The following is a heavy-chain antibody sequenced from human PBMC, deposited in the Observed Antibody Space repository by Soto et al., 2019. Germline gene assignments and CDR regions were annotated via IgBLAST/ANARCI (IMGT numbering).Heavy chain of an antibody. J-gene: IGHJ4*02. CDR1: GDSIGSGDYL. CDR3: ARASSGWYFDH. Sequence: SETLSLTCTVSGDSIGSGDYLWSWIRQSPGKGLEWIGYISYSGSTYYGPSFRSRVTLSVDTSKNQFSVRLSSVTASDSAVYYCARASSGWYFDHWVQGTLVTVSS. CDR2: ISYSGST. D-gene: IGHD6-19*01. V-gene: IGHV4-30-4*01.